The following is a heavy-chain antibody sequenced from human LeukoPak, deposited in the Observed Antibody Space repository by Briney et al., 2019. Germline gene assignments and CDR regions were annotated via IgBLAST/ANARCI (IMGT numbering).Heavy chain of an antibody. J-gene: IGHJ4*02. CDR1: GFTFSSYA. CDR3: ATGSGGDVEY. Sequence: GGSLRLSCAASGFTFSSYAMNWVRQSPGKGLEWVAVIWYDGSNKYYADSVKGRFTISRDNSKNTLYLQMNSLRAEDTAVYYCATGSGGDVEYWGQGTLVTVSS. D-gene: IGHD3-10*01. CDR2: IWYDGSNK. V-gene: IGHV3-33*08.